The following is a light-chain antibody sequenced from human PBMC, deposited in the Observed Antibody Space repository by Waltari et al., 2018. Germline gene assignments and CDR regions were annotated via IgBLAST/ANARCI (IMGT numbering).Light chain of an antibody. CDR2: EVT. Sequence: QSVLTQPASVSGSPGQSITISCTGTSSDVGSYNLVSWYQQHPGKAPKLMIYEVTERPSGVSNRCSGSKSDNTASLTISGLQAEDEADYYCCSHAGSSIYVFGTGTKVTIL. CDR1: SSDVGSYNL. CDR3: CSHAGSSIYV. V-gene: IGLV2-23*02. J-gene: IGLJ1*01.